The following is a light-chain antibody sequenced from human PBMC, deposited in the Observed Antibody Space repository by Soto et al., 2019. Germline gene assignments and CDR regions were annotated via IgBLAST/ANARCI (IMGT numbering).Light chain of an antibody. CDR3: SSYRRSNTRV. Sequence: QSALTQPASVSGSPGQSITISCTGTSSDVGGYNYVSWYQQHPGKAPKLMIYDVSNRPSGVSNRFSGSKSGNTASLTISGLQAEDEADYYCSSYRRSNTRVFGGGTKLTFL. V-gene: IGLV2-14*03. CDR2: DVS. CDR1: SSDVGGYNY. J-gene: IGLJ3*02.